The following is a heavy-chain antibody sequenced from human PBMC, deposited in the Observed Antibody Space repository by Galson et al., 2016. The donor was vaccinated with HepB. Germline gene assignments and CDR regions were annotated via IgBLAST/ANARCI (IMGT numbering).Heavy chain of an antibody. CDR3: VQGSTAPAV. Sequence: SLRLSCAASGFTLRNYGMTWVRQAPGKGLEVVSSISRSGDSTDYADSVKGRFTTSRDNSKNTLSLQMNSLTADDTAIYYCVQGSTAPAVWGKGTTVTVSS. CDR1: GFTLRNYG. V-gene: IGHV3-23*01. D-gene: IGHD2-2*01. CDR2: ISRSGDST. J-gene: IGHJ6*04.